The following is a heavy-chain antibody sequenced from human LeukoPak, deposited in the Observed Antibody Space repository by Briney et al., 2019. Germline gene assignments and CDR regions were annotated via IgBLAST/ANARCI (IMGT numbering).Heavy chain of an antibody. Sequence: ASVKVSCKPSGYTFTSYGITWVRQAPGQGLEWMGWISAYNGNTNYAQKLQGRVTMTTDTSTSTAYMELRSLRSDDTAVYYCAREKFTLDAFDIWGQGTMVTVSS. CDR3: AREKFTLDAFDI. J-gene: IGHJ3*02. CDR2: ISAYNGNT. CDR1: GYTFTSYG. V-gene: IGHV1-18*01.